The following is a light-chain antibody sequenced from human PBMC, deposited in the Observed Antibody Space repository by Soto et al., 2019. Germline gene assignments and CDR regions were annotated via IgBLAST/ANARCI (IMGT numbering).Light chain of an antibody. Sequence: EMLHTQSLVTLSLSPGERATLSCIASQSVGSILAWYQQKPGQAPRLLIYCASTRATGIPDRFSGSGSGTDFTLTITRPEPEDSAVYFCQQYTGPPTTFGQGTRLEIK. V-gene: IGKV3-20*01. CDR3: QQYTGPPTT. CDR1: QSVGSI. CDR2: CAS. J-gene: IGKJ5*01.